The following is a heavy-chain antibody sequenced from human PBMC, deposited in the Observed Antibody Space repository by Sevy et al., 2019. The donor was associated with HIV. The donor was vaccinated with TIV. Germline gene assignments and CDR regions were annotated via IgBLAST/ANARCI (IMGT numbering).Heavy chain of an antibody. J-gene: IGHJ3*02. CDR1: GFTFSSYS. Sequence: GGSLRLSCAASGFTFSSYSMNWVRQAPGNGLEWVSSISSSSSYIYYVDSVKGGFTISRDNAKNSLYRQMNSLRAEDTAVYYCARSVPSYDSSGSYDAIDIWGQGTMGIVTS. V-gene: IGHV3-21*01. CDR3: ARSVPSYDSSGSYDAIDI. D-gene: IGHD3-22*01. CDR2: ISSSSSYI.